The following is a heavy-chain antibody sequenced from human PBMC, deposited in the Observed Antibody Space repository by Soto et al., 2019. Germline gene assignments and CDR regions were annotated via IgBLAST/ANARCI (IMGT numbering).Heavy chain of an antibody. CDR3: TKDWQQAS. Sequence: EVQLLESGGGLVQPGGSLRLSCAASGFTFSNYAMTWVRQAPGKGLECVSTINTSGGNTHYADSVKGRFSVSRDNSKNTLSLQMNRLRAEDTAVYYCTKDWQQASWGQGTLVTVSS. CDR2: INTSGGNT. V-gene: IGHV3-23*01. CDR1: GFTFSNYA. D-gene: IGHD6-13*01. J-gene: IGHJ5*02.